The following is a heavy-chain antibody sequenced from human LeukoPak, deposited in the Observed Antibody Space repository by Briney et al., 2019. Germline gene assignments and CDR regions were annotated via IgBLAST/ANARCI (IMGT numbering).Heavy chain of an antibody. CDR1: GGSISSGDYS. CDR3: ARDLLWFGEAYFDY. J-gene: IGHJ4*02. CDR2: IYHSERT. Sequence: PSETLSLTCAVSGGSISSGDYSWSWIRQPPGKGLEWIGYIYHSERTYYNPSLKSRVTISIDRSKNQFSLKLSSVTAADTAVYYCARDLLWFGEAYFDYWGQGTLVTVSS. V-gene: IGHV4-30-2*01. D-gene: IGHD3-10*01.